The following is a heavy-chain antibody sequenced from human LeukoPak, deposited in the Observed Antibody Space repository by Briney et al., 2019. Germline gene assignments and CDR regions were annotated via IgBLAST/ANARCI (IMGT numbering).Heavy chain of an antibody. Sequence: GGSLRLSCAVSGFSVSAHYMSWVRQAPGKGLECVSFLYTGGDTYYADSVKGRFTISRDNSKNTLYLQMNSLRAEDTAVYYCARVPSGGPFDYWGQGTLVTVSS. D-gene: IGHD2-15*01. J-gene: IGHJ4*02. CDR3: ARVPSGGPFDY. CDR1: GFSVSAHY. CDR2: LYTGGDT. V-gene: IGHV3-53*01.